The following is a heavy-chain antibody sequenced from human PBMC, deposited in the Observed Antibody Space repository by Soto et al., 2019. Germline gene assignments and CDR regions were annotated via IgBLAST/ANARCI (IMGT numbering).Heavy chain of an antibody. D-gene: IGHD6-13*01. CDR1: GESLTAYF. Sequence: PSETLSLTCTVSGESLTAYFWTWIRQSPGKGLEWIGEISHGEGTDYNPSLKSRVSISMDTSKNQFSLNLNSVTAADTAVYYCASLPDSSSWDEYYFDYWGQGTLVTVSS. V-gene: IGHV4-34*01. J-gene: IGHJ4*02. CDR2: ISHGEGT. CDR3: ASLPDSSSWDEYYFDY.